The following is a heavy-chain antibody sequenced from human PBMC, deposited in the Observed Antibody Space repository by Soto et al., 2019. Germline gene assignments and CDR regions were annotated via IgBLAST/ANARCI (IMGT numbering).Heavy chain of an antibody. Sequence: GGSLRLSCAASGFTFNIYAMNLVRQSPGKGLAWVSSIGTDGNTYYANSVKGRFTISRDNSRTTLYLQMNSLRVEDTALYYCVRKYTGRRPFDYWGQGHMVTVSP. D-gene: IGHD1-1*01. CDR1: GFTFNIYA. V-gene: IGHV3-23*01. CDR2: IGTDGNT. J-gene: IGHJ4*01. CDR3: VRKYTGRRPFDY.